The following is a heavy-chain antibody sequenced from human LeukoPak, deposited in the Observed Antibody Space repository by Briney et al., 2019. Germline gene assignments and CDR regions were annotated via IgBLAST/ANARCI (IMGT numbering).Heavy chain of an antibody. D-gene: IGHD2-21*02. CDR1: GYTFTGYY. Sequence: ASAKVSCKASGYTFTGYYMHWVRQAPGQGLEWMGWINPNSGGTNYAQKFQGRVTMTRDTSTSTAYMELSRLRSDDTAVYYCARAYCGGDCHDAFDIWGQGTMVTVSS. CDR3: ARAYCGGDCHDAFDI. V-gene: IGHV1-2*02. CDR2: INPNSGGT. J-gene: IGHJ3*02.